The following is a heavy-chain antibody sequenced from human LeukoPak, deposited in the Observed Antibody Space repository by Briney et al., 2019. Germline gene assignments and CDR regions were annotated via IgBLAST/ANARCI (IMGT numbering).Heavy chain of an antibody. CDR3: AKDTASSWWYFDL. D-gene: IGHD5-18*01. V-gene: IGHV3-23*01. Sequence: GGSLRLSCAASGFTFSNYWMHWVRQAPGKGLEWVSAITGSGGSTYYADSVKGRFTISRDNSKNTLYLQMNSLRAEDTAVYYCAKDTASSWWYFDLWGRGTLVTVSS. J-gene: IGHJ2*01. CDR2: ITGSGGST. CDR1: GFTFSNYW.